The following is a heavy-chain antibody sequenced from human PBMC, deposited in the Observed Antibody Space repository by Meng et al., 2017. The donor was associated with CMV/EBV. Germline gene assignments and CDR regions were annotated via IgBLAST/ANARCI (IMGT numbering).Heavy chain of an antibody. V-gene: IGHV1-46*01. D-gene: IGHD6-6*01. CDR1: GYTFTSYY. CDR3: AREEGIAARSDWFDP. Sequence: QVRLVTCGAEVKKPVAAVKVSCKAPGYTFTSYYMNWGRQAPGQGLEWMGIINPSGGSTSYAQKFQGRVTMTRDTSTSTVYMELSSLRSEDTAVYYCAREEGIAARSDWFDPWGQGTLVTVSS. CDR2: INPSGGST. J-gene: IGHJ5*02.